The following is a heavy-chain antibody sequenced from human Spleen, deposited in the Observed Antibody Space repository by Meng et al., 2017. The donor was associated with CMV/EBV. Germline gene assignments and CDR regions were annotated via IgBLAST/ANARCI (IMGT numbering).Heavy chain of an antibody. CDR3: ARVPAYYYYAMDV. D-gene: IGHD2-2*01. CDR1: GGSFSTYS. CDR2: ITPILGTA. V-gene: IGHV1-69*08. Sequence: SVKVSCKASGGSFSTYSISWVRQAPGQGLEWMGRITPILGTANYAQKFQGRVTITADKSTSTAYMELSSLRSEDTAVYYCARVPAYYYYAMDVWGQGTTVTVSS. J-gene: IGHJ6*02.